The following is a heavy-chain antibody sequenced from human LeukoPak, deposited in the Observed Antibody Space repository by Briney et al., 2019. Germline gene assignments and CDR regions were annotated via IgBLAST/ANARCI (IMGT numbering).Heavy chain of an antibody. CDR2: IHEDGSDK. D-gene: IGHD1-14*01. CDR3: ARTLRLGTPRAFDI. Sequence: GGSLRLSCVVSGFTFSSYWMNWVRQAPGKGLEWVANIHEDGSDKYYMDSVKGRFTISRDNAKNSLYLQMNSLRAEDTALYYCARTLRLGTPRAFDIWGRGTMVTVSS. V-gene: IGHV3-7*05. J-gene: IGHJ3*02. CDR1: GFTFSSYW.